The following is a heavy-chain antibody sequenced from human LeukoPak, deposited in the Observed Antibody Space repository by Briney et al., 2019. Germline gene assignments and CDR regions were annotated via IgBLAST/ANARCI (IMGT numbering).Heavy chain of an antibody. V-gene: IGHV3-48*03. CDR3: ARDGTTNRYNWFDS. D-gene: IGHD2-8*01. J-gene: IGHJ5*01. CDR2: ISDSGTTE. CDR1: GFSLSSFQ. Sequence: GGSLRLSCTASGFSLSSFQMNWVRQAPGKGLEWISYISDSGTTEYYADSVKGRFTISRDNAKNSLYLQMNSLTGKDTALYYCARDGTTNRYNWFDSWGQGTLVTVSS.